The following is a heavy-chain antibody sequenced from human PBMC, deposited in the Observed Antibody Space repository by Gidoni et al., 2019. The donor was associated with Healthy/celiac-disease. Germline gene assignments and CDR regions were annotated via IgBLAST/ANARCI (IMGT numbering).Heavy chain of an antibody. CDR2: IYTRGST. D-gene: IGHD2-15*01. CDR3: ARGLVAAGNFDY. Sequence: QVQLQESGPGLVTPSQTLSLTCTVSGGSISSYYWCWLRQPAGKGLEWIGRIYTRGSTNYNPSLKSRVTMSVDTSKNQFSLKLSSVTAADTAVYYCARGLVAAGNFDYWGQGTLVTVSS. V-gene: IGHV4-4*07. CDR1: GGSISSYY. J-gene: IGHJ4*02.